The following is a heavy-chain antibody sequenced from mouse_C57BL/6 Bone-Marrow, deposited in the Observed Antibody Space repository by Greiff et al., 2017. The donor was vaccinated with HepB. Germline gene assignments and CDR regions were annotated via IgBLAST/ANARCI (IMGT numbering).Heavy chain of an antibody. D-gene: IGHD3-1*01. J-gene: IGHJ2*01. Sequence: QVQLQQPGAELVRPGSSVKLSCKASGYTFTSYWMHWVKQRPGQGLEWIGDIYPGSGSTNYNEKFKSKATLTVDTSSSTAYMQLSSLTSEDSAVYYCASSQGYFYYFDYWGQGTTLTVSS. CDR3: ASSQGYFYYFDY. V-gene: IGHV1-55*01. CDR1: GYTFTSYW. CDR2: IYPGSGST.